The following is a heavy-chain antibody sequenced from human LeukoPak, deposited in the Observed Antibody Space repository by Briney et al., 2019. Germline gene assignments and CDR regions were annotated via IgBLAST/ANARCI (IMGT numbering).Heavy chain of an antibody. J-gene: IGHJ4*02. V-gene: IGHV5-51*01. D-gene: IGHD2-15*01. CDR2: IYPGDSDT. CDR1: GYSFTTYW. Sequence: GESLKISCKGSGYSFTTYWIGWVRQMPGKGLEWMGTIYPGDSDTSYSPSFQGQVFQGQVIISVDKSSSTAYLQWSSLKASDTATYYCARWGVVAATGVDYWGQGTLVTVSS. CDR3: ARWGVVAATGVDY.